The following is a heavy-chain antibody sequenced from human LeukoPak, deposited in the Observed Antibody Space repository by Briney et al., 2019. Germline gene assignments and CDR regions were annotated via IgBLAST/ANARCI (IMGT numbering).Heavy chain of an antibody. Sequence: PETLSLTCAVSGGSISSYYWSWIRQPAGKGLEWIGRIYTSGSTNYNPSLKSRVTMSVDTSKNQFSLKLSSVTAADTAVYYCAGGYCSGGSCYSPDYYGMDVWGQGTTVTVSS. J-gene: IGHJ6*02. CDR1: GGSISSYY. D-gene: IGHD2-15*01. CDR3: AGGYCSGGSCYSPDYYGMDV. V-gene: IGHV4-4*07. CDR2: IYTSGST.